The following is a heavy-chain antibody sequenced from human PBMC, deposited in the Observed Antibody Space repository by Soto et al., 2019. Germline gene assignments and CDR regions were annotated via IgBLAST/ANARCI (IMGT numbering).Heavy chain of an antibody. CDR2: ISGSGGST. V-gene: IGHV3-23*01. CDR1: GFTFSSYA. J-gene: IGHJ4*02. Sequence: GGSLRLSCAASGFTFSSYAMSWVRQAPGKGLDWVSAISGSGGSTYYADSVKGRFTISRDNSKNTLYLQMNSLRAEDTAVYYCAKGGYCSGGSCYGPSDYWGQGTLVTVSS. D-gene: IGHD2-15*01. CDR3: AKGGYCSGGSCYGPSDY.